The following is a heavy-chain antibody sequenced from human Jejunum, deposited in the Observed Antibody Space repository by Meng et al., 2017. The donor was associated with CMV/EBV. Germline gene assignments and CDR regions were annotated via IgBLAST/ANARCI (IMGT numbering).Heavy chain of an antibody. CDR1: GFTFSNSD. CDR2: SPRSGTTI. Sequence: AASGFTFSNSDMNWVRQAPGKGLEWVSYSPRSGTTIYYADSVKGRFTMSRDNAKQSLHLLMNSLGAEDTALYYCRAWDHTSSADYWGQGTLVTVSS. D-gene: IGHD6-6*01. J-gene: IGHJ4*02. V-gene: IGHV3-48*03. CDR3: RAWDHTSSADY.